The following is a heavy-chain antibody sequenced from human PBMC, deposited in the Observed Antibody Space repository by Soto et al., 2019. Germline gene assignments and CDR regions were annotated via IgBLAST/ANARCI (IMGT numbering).Heavy chain of an antibody. D-gene: IGHD4-4*01. CDR2: IWYDGSNK. V-gene: IGHV3-33*01. J-gene: IGHJ4*02. CDR3: ARDPTRLTTGFDY. Sequence: QVQLVEGGGVVQPGRSLSLSCAASGFTFSSYGMHWVRQAPGKGLEWVAVIWYDGSNKYYADSVKGRFTISRDNSKNTLYLQMNSLRAEDTAVYYCARDPTRLTTGFDYWGQGTLVTVSS. CDR1: GFTFSSYG.